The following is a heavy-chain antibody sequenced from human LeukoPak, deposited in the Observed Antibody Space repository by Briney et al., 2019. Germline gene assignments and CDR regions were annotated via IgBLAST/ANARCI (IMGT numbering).Heavy chain of an antibody. J-gene: IGHJ4*02. CDR3: AKDSLSLAARPKGYFDY. V-gene: IGHV3-30*02. CDR2: IRYDGSNK. D-gene: IGHD6-6*01. CDR1: GFTFSSYG. Sequence: GGSLRLSCAASGFTFSSYGMHWVRQAPGKGLEWVAFIRYDGSNKYYADSVKGRFTISRDNSKNTLYLQMNSLRAEDTAVYYCAKDSLSLAARPKGYFDYWGRGTLVTVSS.